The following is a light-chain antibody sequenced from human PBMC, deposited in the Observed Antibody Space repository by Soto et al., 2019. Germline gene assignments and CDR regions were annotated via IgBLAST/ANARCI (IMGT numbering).Light chain of an antibody. V-gene: IGKV1-9*01. J-gene: IGKJ1*01. Sequence: DIQLTQSPSFLSASVGDRVTITCRASQGISSFLAWYQQKPGKAPKLLIYAASTLQSGVPSRFSGSGSGTEFTLTISSLQPEDFATYYCHQLSNYPQTFGQGTKVDIK. CDR1: QGISSF. CDR3: HQLSNYPQT. CDR2: AAS.